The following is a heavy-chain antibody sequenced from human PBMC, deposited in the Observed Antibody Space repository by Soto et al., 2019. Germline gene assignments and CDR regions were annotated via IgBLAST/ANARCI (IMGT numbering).Heavy chain of an antibody. CDR2: ISYDGSNK. V-gene: IGHV3-30*04. J-gene: IGHJ6*02. Sequence: QVQLVESGGGVVQPGRSLRLSCVASGFTSSSYFMHWVRQAPGKGQEWVALISYDGSNKHYADPVKGRFTISRDNSKNTLYLQMNSLRGDDTAVYSCARGDPYYGMDVWGQGTTVTVSS. CDR3: ARGDPYYGMDV. CDR1: GFTSSSYF.